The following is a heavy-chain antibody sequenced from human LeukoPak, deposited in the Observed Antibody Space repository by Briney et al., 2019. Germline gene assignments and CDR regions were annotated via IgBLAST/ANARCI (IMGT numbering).Heavy chain of an antibody. CDR2: IYTSGST. V-gene: IGHV4-61*02. D-gene: IGHD3-3*01. CDR3: ARGYYDFWSGYPNWFDP. Sequence: SETLSLTCTVSGGSISSGSYYWSWIRQPAGKGLEWIGRIYTSGSTNYNPSLKSRVTISVDTSKNQFSLKLSSVTAADTAVYHCARGYYDFWSGYPNWFDPWGQGTLVTVSS. J-gene: IGHJ5*02. CDR1: GGSISSGSYY.